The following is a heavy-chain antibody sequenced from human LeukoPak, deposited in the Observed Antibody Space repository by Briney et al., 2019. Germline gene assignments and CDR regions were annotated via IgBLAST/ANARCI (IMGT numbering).Heavy chain of an antibody. Sequence: GGSLRLSCAASGFTFSDYWMHWVRQAPGKGLVWVSRVNRDGSSTSYADSVKGRFTISRDNAKNTLYMYIHSLRAEDTAVYYCAREYYDSSGSPYFDYWGQGTLVTVSS. V-gene: IGHV3-74*01. CDR1: GFTFSDYW. D-gene: IGHD3-22*01. CDR3: AREYYDSSGSPYFDY. J-gene: IGHJ4*02. CDR2: VNRDGSST.